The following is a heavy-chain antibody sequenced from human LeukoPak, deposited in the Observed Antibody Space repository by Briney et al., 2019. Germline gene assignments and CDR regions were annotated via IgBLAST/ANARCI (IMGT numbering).Heavy chain of an antibody. D-gene: IGHD1-26*01. V-gene: IGHV4-59*01. Sequence: SETLSLTCTVSGGSISSYYWSWIRQPPGKGLEWIGYIYYSGSTNYNPSLKSRVAISVDTSKNQFSLKLSSVTAADTAVYYCARTREVLGSPYFFDYWGQGTLVTVSS. CDR2: IYYSGST. CDR1: GGSISSYY. J-gene: IGHJ4*02. CDR3: ARTREVLGSPYFFDY.